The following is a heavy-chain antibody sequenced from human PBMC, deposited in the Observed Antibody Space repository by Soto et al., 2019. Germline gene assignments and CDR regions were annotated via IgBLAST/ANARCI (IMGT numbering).Heavy chain of an antibody. D-gene: IGHD1-7*01. CDR2: ISSSSSYI. CDR1: GFTFSSYS. Sequence: GGSLRLSCAASGFTFSSYSMNWVRQAPGKGLEWVSSISSSSSYIYYANSVKGRFTISRDNAKNSLYLQMNSLRAEDTAVYYCARTGTTLEGDYWGQGTLVTVSS. J-gene: IGHJ4*02. CDR3: ARTGTTLEGDY. V-gene: IGHV3-21*01.